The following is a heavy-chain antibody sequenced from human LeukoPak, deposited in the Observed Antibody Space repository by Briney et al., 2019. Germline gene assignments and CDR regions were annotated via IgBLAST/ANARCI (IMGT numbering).Heavy chain of an antibody. V-gene: IGHV1-46*01. CDR3: AREGKGIGYYYYMDV. J-gene: IGHJ6*03. CDR1: GDTFSSYY. CDR2: ITPSGDST. Sequence: ASVKVSCKASGDTFSSYYMHWVRQAPGQGLEWMGIITPSGDSTNYAQKFQGRVTMTRDTYTSTVYMELSSLRSEDTAVYYCAREGKGIGYYYYMDVWGKGTTVTVSS. D-gene: IGHD4-23*01.